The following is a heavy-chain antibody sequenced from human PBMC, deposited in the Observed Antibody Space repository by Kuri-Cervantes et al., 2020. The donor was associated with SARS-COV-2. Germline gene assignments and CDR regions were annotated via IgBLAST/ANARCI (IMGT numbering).Heavy chain of an antibody. D-gene: IGHD2-2*01. CDR3: AREESTHYYYYGMDV. CDR2: ISYDGSNK. V-gene: IGHV3-30*03. CDR1: GFTFSSYG. J-gene: IGHJ6*02. Sequence: GGSLRLSCAASGFTFSSYGMHWVRQAPGKGLEWVAVISYDGSNKYYADSVKGRFTISRDNSKNTLYLQMNSPGAEDTAVYYCAREESTHYYYYGMDVWGQGTTVTVSS.